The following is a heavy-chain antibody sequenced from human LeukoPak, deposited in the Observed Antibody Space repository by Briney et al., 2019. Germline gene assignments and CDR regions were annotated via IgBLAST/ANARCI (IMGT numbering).Heavy chain of an antibody. D-gene: IGHD1-1*01. CDR3: ARVTRTPYYFDY. Sequence: GGSLRLSCAASGFTFSSYSMTWVRQAPGKGLEWVSSISSSSSYIYYADSVKGRFTISRDNAKNSLYLQMNSLRAEDTAVYYRARVTRTPYYFDYWGQGTLVTVSS. CDR2: ISSSSSYI. V-gene: IGHV3-21*01. J-gene: IGHJ4*02. CDR1: GFTFSSYS.